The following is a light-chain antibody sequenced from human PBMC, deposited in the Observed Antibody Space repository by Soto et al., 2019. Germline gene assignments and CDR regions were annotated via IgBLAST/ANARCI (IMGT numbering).Light chain of an antibody. J-gene: IGKJ3*01. Sequence: EIVLTQSPGTLSLSPGERATLSCRASQSVSSSYLAWYQQKPGQSPRLLIYVASSRATGIPYRFSGSLSGTDFTLTISTLEPEDFAVYYCQQYGSSPPITFGPGTKVDIK. CDR2: VAS. CDR1: QSVSSSY. CDR3: QQYGSSPPIT. V-gene: IGKV3-20*01.